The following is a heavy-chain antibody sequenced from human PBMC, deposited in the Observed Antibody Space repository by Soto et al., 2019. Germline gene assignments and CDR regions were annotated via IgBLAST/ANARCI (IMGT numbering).Heavy chain of an antibody. J-gene: IGHJ4*02. CDR3: AHRATVTTWAFPHFDY. Sequence: ASVKVSCKVSGSSFAGNYIHWVRQAPGQGLEWMGYINTNNGGTNYAQKFQGRVTVTRDTSINTAYLDLSWLKSDDTATYYCAHRATVTTWAFPHFDYWGQGTLVTVSS. CDR2: INTNNGGT. V-gene: IGHV1-2*02. D-gene: IGHD4-17*01. CDR1: GSSFAGNY.